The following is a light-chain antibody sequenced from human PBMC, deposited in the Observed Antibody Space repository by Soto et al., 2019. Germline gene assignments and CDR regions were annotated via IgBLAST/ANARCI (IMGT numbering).Light chain of an antibody. CDR3: QQRSNWPPTWT. J-gene: IGKJ1*01. V-gene: IGKV3-11*01. CDR1: QSVSGY. Sequence: EIVWTECAVTVSLSPGERATLYCRASQSVSGYLAWYQQKPGQAPRLLIYDASNRATGIPARFSGSGSGTDFTLTISSLEPEDFAVYYCQQRSNWPPTWTFGQGTKVDIK. CDR2: DAS.